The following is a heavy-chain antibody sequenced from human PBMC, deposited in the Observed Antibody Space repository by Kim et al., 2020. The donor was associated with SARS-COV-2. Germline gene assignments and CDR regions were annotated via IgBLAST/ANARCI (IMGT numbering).Heavy chain of an antibody. Sequence: TISNYPISWVRQAPGQGLEWMGRFIPILDKADYAQKFQGRLTITADTPTSTAYMDLSSLTSEDTAVYYCARENEVVAVYWYFDLWGRGTLAT. CDR1: TISNYP. CDR2: FIPILDKA. J-gene: IGHJ2*01. CDR3: ARENEVVAVYWYFDL. V-gene: IGHV1-69*04. D-gene: IGHD2-15*01.